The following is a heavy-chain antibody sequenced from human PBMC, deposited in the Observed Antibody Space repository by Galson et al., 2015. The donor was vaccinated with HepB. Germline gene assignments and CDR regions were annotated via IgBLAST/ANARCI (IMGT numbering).Heavy chain of an antibody. J-gene: IGHJ6*03. CDR2: ISYDGSNK. Sequence: SLRLSCAASGFTFSSYGMHWVRQAPGKGLEWVAVISYDGSNKYYADSVKGRFTISRDNSKNTLYLQMNSLRAEDTAVYYCAKVYPPWSAHLYYMDVWGKGTTVTVSS. CDR1: GFTFSSYG. D-gene: IGHD3-3*01. V-gene: IGHV3-30*18. CDR3: AKVYPPWSAHLYYMDV.